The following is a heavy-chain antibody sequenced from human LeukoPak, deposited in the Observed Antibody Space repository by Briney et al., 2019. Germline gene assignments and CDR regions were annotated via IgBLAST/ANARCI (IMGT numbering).Heavy chain of an antibody. CDR3: ARDSGYSGSYYLGY. CDR1: GYTFTSYG. V-gene: IGHV1-18*01. CDR2: ISTYNGYT. D-gene: IGHD1-26*01. Sequence: ASVTVSCKASGYTFTSYGISWVRQAPGQGLEWMGWISTYNGYTNYAQKLQGRVTMTTDTSTSTAYMELRSLRSDDTAMYYCARDSGYSGSYYLGYWGQGTLVTVSS. J-gene: IGHJ4*02.